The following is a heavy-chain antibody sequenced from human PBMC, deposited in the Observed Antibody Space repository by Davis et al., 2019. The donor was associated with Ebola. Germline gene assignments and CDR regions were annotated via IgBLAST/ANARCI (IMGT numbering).Heavy chain of an antibody. Sequence: PGGSLRLSCAASGFTISNAWMSWVRQAPGKGLEWVGRIKSKTDGGTTDYAAPVKGRFTISRDDSKNTLYLQMNSLKTEDTAVYYCTTDRVVYYYYYYMDVWGKGTTVTVSS. CDR1: GFTISNAW. D-gene: IGHD3-3*01. CDR3: TTDRVVYYYYYYMDV. J-gene: IGHJ6*03. V-gene: IGHV3-15*01. CDR2: IKSKTDGGTT.